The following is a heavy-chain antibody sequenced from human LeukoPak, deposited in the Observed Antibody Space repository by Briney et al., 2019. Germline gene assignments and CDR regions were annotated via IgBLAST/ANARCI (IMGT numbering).Heavy chain of an antibody. CDR2: IIPIFGTA. V-gene: IGHV1-69*05. D-gene: IGHD1-7*01. J-gene: IGHJ2*01. CDR1: GGTFSSYA. CDR3: AREAGPYNWNYDPYWYFNL. Sequence: SVKVSCKASGGTFSSYAISWVRQAPGQGLEWMGGIIPIFGTANYAQKFQGRVTITTDESTSTAYMELSSLRSEDTAVYYCAREAGPYNWNYDPYWYFNLWGRGTLVTVSS.